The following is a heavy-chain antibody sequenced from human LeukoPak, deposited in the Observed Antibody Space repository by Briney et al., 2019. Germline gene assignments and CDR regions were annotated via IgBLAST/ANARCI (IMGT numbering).Heavy chain of an antibody. D-gene: IGHD3-10*01. CDR2: INQDGGVQ. V-gene: IGHV3-7*05. CDR1: GFTFSSHW. J-gene: IGHJ6*02. Sequence: PGGSLRFSCAASGFTFSSHWMNWVRQAPGKGLEWVANINQDGGVQYYVDSVKGRFTISRDNAENSLYLQMDSLRAEDTAVYYCARDYYYGSGPLPYYYGMDVWGQGTTVTVSS. CDR3: ARDYYYGSGPLPYYYGMDV.